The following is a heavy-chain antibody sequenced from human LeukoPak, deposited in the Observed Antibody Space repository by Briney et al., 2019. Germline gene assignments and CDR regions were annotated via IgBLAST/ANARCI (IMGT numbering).Heavy chain of an antibody. CDR3: AIAEARYYYYGMDV. V-gene: IGHV1-3*01. D-gene: IGHD1-14*01. J-gene: IGHJ6*02. CDR2: INAGSGNT. Sequence: ASVKVSCKASGYTFAKYAIHWVRQAPGQRLEWMGWINAGSGNTKYSQKFQGRVTITRDTSASTAYMELSSLRSEDTAVYYCAIAEARYYYYGMDVWGQGTTVTVSS. CDR1: GYTFAKYA.